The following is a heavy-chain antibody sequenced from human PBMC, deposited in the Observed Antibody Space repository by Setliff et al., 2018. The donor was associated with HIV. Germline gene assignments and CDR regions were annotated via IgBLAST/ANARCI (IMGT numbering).Heavy chain of an antibody. CDR3: ARGSYGSVLL. CDR1: GDSVSSNNAA. J-gene: IGHJ4*02. D-gene: IGHD6-19*01. CDR2: TYYRSKWYF. V-gene: IGHV6-1*01. Sequence: PSQTLSLTCAPSGDSVSSNNAAWNWIRQSPSRGLEWLGRTYYRSKWYFDYAVSVKSRITINPDTSKNQFSLHLTSVTPEDTAVYYCARGSYGSVLLWGQGTLVTVSS.